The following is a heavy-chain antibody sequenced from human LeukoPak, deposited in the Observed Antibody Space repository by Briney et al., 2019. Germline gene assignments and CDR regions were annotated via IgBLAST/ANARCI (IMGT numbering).Heavy chain of an antibody. Sequence: ASVKVSCKASGGTFSSYTISWARQAPGQGLEWMGRIIPILGIANYAQKFQGRVTITADKSTSTAYMELSSLRSEDTAVYYCASRVVPAAMGAFDIWGQGTMVTVSS. J-gene: IGHJ3*02. CDR3: ASRVVPAAMGAFDI. CDR1: GGTFSSYT. CDR2: IIPILGIA. D-gene: IGHD2-2*01. V-gene: IGHV1-69*02.